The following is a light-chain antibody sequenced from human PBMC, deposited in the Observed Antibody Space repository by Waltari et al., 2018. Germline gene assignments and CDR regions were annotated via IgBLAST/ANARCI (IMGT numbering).Light chain of an antibody. CDR2: EGS. J-gene: IGLJ2*01. Sequence: QSALTQPASVSGSPGQSITISCTGTSSDVGSYNLVSWYQQHPGKAPKLMIYEGSKRSSGFSNRFSGSKSGNTASLTISGLQAKDEADYYCCSYAGSSTSLVFGGGTKLTVL. CDR3: CSYAGSSTSLV. CDR1: SSDVGSYNL. V-gene: IGLV2-23*01.